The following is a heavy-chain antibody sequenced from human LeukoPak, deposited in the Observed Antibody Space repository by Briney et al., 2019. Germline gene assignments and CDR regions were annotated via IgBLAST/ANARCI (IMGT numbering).Heavy chain of an antibody. CDR2: IYYSGST. V-gene: IGHV4-59*08. CDR3: ARLSSWYQVAEY. CDR1: GGSISSYY. J-gene: IGHJ4*02. D-gene: IGHD6-13*01. Sequence: SETLSLTCTVSGGSISSYYRSWIRQPPVKGLEWIGYIYYSGSTNYNPSLKSRVTISVDTSKNQFSLKLSSVTAADTAVYYCARLSSWYQVAEYWGQGTLVTVSS.